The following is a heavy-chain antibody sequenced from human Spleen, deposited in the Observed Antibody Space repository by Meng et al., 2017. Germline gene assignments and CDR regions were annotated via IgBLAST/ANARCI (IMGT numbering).Heavy chain of an antibody. CDR1: GFNFDDYA. V-gene: IGHV3-9*01. CDR3: AREGYDFSPHDDAFDI. J-gene: IGHJ3*02. Sequence: SLKISCVASGFNFDDYAMHWVRQAPGKGLEWVSGISWNSGSIAYADSVKGRFTISRDNAKNSLYLQMNSLRPEDTALYYCAREGYDFSPHDDAFDIWGQGTMVTVSS. CDR2: ISWNSGSI. D-gene: IGHD3-3*01.